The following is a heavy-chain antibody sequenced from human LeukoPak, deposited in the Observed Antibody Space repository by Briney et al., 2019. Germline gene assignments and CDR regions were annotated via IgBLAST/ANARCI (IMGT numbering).Heavy chain of an antibody. CDR1: GFTFSSYA. J-gene: IGHJ4*02. Sequence: GGSLRLPCAASGFTFSSYAVRWVRQAPGKGLEWVSTISGSGGSTYYADSVKGRFTISRDNSKNTLYLQMNSLRVEDTAVYYYAKLVGATSYWGQGTLVTVS. CDR2: ISGSGGST. CDR3: AKLVGATSY. V-gene: IGHV3-23*01. D-gene: IGHD1-26*01.